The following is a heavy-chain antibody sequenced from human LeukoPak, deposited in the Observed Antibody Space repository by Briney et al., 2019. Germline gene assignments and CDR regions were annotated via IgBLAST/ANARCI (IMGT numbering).Heavy chain of an antibody. J-gene: IGHJ3*02. D-gene: IGHD1-1*01. Sequence: GEFLKISCKGSGYSFTTFWTGWVRQMPGKGLEWMGIIYPADSDTRYSPSFKGQVSISADKSINTAYLQWSSLKASDTAMYYCASLVRTANAFDIWGQGTMVTVS. CDR1: GYSFTTFW. CDR3: ASLVRTANAFDI. CDR2: IYPADSDT. V-gene: IGHV5-51*01.